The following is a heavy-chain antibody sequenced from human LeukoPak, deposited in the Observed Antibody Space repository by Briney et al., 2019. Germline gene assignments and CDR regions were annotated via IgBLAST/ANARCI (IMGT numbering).Heavy chain of an antibody. CDR1: GFTFSTYG. CDR3: AKGGYSSSWYGGLFDS. D-gene: IGHD6-13*01. V-gene: IGHV3-30*18. Sequence: PSETLSLTCAASGFTFSTYGIHWVRQAPGKGLEWVAVISYDVSNKYYADSVKGRFTISRDNPKNTLYLQMNSLRPEDTAVYYCAKGGYSSSWYGGLFDSWGQGTLVTVSS. CDR2: ISYDVSNK. J-gene: IGHJ4*02.